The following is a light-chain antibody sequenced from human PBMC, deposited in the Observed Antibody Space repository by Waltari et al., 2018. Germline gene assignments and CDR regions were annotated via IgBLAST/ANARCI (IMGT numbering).Light chain of an antibody. CDR2: AAS. V-gene: IGKV1-39*01. J-gene: IGKJ4*01. Sequence: DIQMTQSPSSLSASVGDRVTITCRASQSISSYLNWYQQKPGKAPKLLIYAASSLQSGVPSRFSGSGSGTDFARTITSLQPEDLGTYYCQQTYSTPGLTFGGGTKVAIK. CDR3: QQTYSTPGLT. CDR1: QSISSY.